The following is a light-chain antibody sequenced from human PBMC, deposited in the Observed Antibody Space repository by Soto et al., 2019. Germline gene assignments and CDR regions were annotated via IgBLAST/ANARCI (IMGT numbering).Light chain of an antibody. CDR2: WAS. Sequence: DIVMTQSPDSLAVSLGERATINCKSSQSVLYSSNDKNFLTWYQQKPGQPPKLLIYWASTRESGVPDRFSGSGSGTDFTLTISSLQAEDVAVYYCHQYYSAPWKFGQGTKVEIK. V-gene: IGKV4-1*01. CDR3: HQYYSAPWK. CDR1: QSVLYSSNDKNF. J-gene: IGKJ1*01.